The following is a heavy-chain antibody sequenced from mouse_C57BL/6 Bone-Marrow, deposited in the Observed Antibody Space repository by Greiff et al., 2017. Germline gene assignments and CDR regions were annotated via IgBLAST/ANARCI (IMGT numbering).Heavy chain of an antibody. V-gene: IGHV5-4*01. CDR1: GFTFSSYA. CDR3: ARALFAY. J-gene: IGHJ3*01. CDR2: ISDGGSYT. Sequence: EVQWVESGGGLVKPGGSLKLSCAASGFTFSSYAMSWVRQTPEKRLEWVATISDGGSYTYYPDNVKGRFTISRDNAKNNLYLQMSHLKSEDTAMYYCARALFAYWGQGTLVTVSA.